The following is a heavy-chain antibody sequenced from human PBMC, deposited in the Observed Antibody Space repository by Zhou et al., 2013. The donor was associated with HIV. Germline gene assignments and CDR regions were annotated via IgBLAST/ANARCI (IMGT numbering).Heavy chain of an antibody. J-gene: IGHJ6*03. Sequence: QVQLVQSGAEVKKPGSSVKVSCKASGGTFGSFAISWVRQAPGQGLEWMGGIIPIFGTANYAQKFQGRVTITTDESTSTAYMELSSLRSEDTAVYYCARDEMATPLGYHYMDVWGQRDHGHRLL. D-gene: IGHD5-12*01. CDR1: GGTFGSFA. CDR3: ARDEMATPLGYHYMDV. CDR2: IIPIFGTA. V-gene: IGHV1-69*05.